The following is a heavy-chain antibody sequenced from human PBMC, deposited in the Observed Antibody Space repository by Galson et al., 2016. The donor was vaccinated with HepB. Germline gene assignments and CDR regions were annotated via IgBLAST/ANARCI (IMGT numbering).Heavy chain of an antibody. CDR2: IGTAGDT. D-gene: IGHD2-15*01. V-gene: IGHV3-13*01. CDR3: GMDV. CDR1: GLTFSRCD. J-gene: IGHJ6*04. Sequence: SLRLSCAASGLTFSRCDMHWVRQATGKGLEWVSAIGTAGDTYYPGSVRGRFTISRENSKNSLYCARGKFDCSGGTCHYYGMDVRGKGTTVTVSS.